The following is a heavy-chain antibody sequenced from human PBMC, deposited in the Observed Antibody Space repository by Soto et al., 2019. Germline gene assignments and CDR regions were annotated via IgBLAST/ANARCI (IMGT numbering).Heavy chain of an antibody. CDR3: ASRAGQRYFDL. D-gene: IGHD6-19*01. J-gene: IGHJ2*01. CDR2: IYYSGST. CDR1: SGSISSYY. Sequence: QVQLQESGPGLVKPSETLSLTCTVSSGSISSYYWSWIRQPPGKGLEWIGYIYYSGSTNYNPSLKSRVTXSXGTSKNHFSLKLSSVTAADTAVYYCASRAGQRYFDLWGRGTLVTVSS. V-gene: IGHV4-59*08.